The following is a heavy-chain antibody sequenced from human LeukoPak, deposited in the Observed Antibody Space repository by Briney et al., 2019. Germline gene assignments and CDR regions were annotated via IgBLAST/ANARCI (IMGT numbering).Heavy chain of an antibody. V-gene: IGHV3-21*01. CDR3: ARVMAGYSYMDV. J-gene: IGHJ6*03. Sequence: GGALRLSCAASGFTFSRYAMNWVRQAPGKGLEWVSSISTTSSSNYIHYADSMKGRFTISRDNAKSSLYLQMNSLRAEATAVYYCARVMAGYSYMDVWGKGTTVTVSS. CDR2: ISTTSSSNYI. CDR1: GFTFSRYA. D-gene: IGHD3-10*01.